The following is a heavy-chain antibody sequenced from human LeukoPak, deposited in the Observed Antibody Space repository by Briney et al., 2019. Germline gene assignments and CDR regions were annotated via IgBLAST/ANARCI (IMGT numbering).Heavy chain of an antibody. CDR2: LSGSGDRT. CDR3: AKDWD. D-gene: IGHD7-27*01. V-gene: IGHV3-23*01. Sequence: GGTLRPSCAASGFTFSTYGMSWVRQAPGKGLEWLSALSGSGDRTYYADSVKGRFTISRGNSKNTLYLQMNSLRAEDTAVYYCAKDWDWGQGTLVTVSS. CDR1: GFTFSTYG. J-gene: IGHJ4*02.